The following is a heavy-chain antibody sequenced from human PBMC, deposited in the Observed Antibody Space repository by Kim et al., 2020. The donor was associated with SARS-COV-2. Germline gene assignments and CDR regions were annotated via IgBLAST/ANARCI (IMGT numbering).Heavy chain of an antibody. D-gene: IGHD6-13*01. J-gene: IGHJ4*02. CDR1: GYTFTGYY. CDR3: ARDLAGRGIAAAGTHFDY. CDR2: INPNSGGT. Sequence: ASVKVSCKASGYTFTGYYMHWVRQAPGQGLEWMGRINPNSGGTNYAQKFQGRVTMTRDTSISTAYMELSRLRSDDTAVYYCARDLAGRGIAAAGTHFDYWGQGTLVTVSS. V-gene: IGHV1-2*06.